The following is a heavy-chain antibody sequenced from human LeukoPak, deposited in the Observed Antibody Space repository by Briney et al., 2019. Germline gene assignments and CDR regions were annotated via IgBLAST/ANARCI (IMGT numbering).Heavy chain of an antibody. CDR1: GFSLRSHW. Sequence: GGSLRLSCAASGFSLRSHWMTWVRQVPGKGLVWVSRISNDGSSATYADSVKGRFTISRDNAKNTLYLQMNSLRAEDTAVYYCARVGEVLDYWGQGTLVTVSS. CDR2: ISNDGSSA. CDR3: ARVGEVLDY. V-gene: IGHV3-74*03. J-gene: IGHJ4*02.